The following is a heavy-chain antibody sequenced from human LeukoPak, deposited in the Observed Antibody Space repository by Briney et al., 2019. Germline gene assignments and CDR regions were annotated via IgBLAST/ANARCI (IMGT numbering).Heavy chain of an antibody. J-gene: IGHJ2*01. Sequence: TGGSLRLSCATSGFPFRAYDMHWVPQAPGKGLEWVSAFGSAGDTYYPGAVKGRFTISRDYAKNSLYLQINNLRAGDTAVYFCVRGALPGDNWYFDLWGRGTLVTVSS. CDR1: GFPFRAYD. V-gene: IGHV3-13*01. CDR3: VRGALPGDNWYFDL. CDR2: FGSAGDT.